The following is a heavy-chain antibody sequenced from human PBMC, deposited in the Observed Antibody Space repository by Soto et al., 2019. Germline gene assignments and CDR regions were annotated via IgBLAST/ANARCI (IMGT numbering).Heavy chain of an antibody. CDR3: ARAYYFGSGTSYTLYY. V-gene: IGHV3-30*03. Sequence: GGSLRLSCAASGFTFSNYGMHWVRQAPGKGLEWVAVISDDGVSKYYADSVQGRFTISRDNSESVVLLQMNNLRPDDTALYFCARAYYFGSGTSYTLYYWGQGTQVTVSS. D-gene: IGHD3-10*01. CDR2: ISDDGVSK. J-gene: IGHJ4*02. CDR1: GFTFSNYG.